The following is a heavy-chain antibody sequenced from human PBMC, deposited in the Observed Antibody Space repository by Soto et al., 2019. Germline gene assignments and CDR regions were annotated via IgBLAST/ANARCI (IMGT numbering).Heavy chain of an antibody. CDR2: IYYSGST. CDR1: GGSISRYY. V-gene: IGHV4-59*01. D-gene: IGHD2-15*01. CDR3: AREAYSRTVPHCFDP. J-gene: IGHJ5*02. Sequence: SETLSLTCTGSGGSISRYYWSWSRQPPGKGLEWIGYIYYSGSTNYNPSLKSRVTISVDTSKNQFSLKLSSVTAADTAVYYCAREAYSRTVPHCFDPSGQ.